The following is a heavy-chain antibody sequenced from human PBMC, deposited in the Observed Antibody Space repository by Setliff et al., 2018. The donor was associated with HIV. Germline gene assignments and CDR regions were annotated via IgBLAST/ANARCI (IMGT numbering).Heavy chain of an antibody. CDR3: ARAGILLRYVDWRFTRGWFDP. V-gene: IGHV4-34*01. CDR1: GGSFSGYY. D-gene: IGHD3-9*01. Sequence: SETLSLTCAVYGGSFSGYYWSWIRQPPGKGLEWIGEINHSGSTNYNPSLKSRVTISVDTSKNQFSLKLSSVTAADTAVYYCARAGILLRYVDWRFTRGWFDPWGQGTLVTVSS. J-gene: IGHJ5*02. CDR2: INHSGST.